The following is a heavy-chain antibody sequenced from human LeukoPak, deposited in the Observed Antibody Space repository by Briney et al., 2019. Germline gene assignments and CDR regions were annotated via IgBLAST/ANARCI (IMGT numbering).Heavy chain of an antibody. CDR1: GFTFNTYS. CDR2: IQQDGSEE. CDR3: ARWRWQQSEFDY. J-gene: IGHJ4*02. D-gene: IGHD5-24*01. V-gene: IGHV3-7*01. Sequence: GGSLRLSCAASGFTFNTYSMGWVRQAPGKGLECGANIQQDGSEEYCVDSVKGRFTISRDNAKNSLYLQMNSLRAEDTAIYYCARWRWQQSEFDYWGQGSLVTVSS.